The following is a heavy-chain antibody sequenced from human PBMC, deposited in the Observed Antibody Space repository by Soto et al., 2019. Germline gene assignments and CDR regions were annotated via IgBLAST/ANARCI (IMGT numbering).Heavy chain of an antibody. Sequence: QLQLQESGPGLVKPSETLSLTCTVSGGSISSSSYYWGWIRQPPGKGLEWIGSIYYSGSTYYNPSLKSRVTISVDTSKNQFSLKLSSVTAADTAVYYCASQKDIVVVVAATVDASWFDPWGQGTLVTVSS. CDR1: GGSISSSSYY. CDR3: ASQKDIVVVVAATVDASWFDP. D-gene: IGHD2-15*01. CDR2: IYYSGST. V-gene: IGHV4-39*01. J-gene: IGHJ5*02.